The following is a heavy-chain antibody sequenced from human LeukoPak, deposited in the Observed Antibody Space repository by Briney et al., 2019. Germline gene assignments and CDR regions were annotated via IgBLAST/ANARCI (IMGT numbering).Heavy chain of an antibody. J-gene: IGHJ5*02. CDR2: IYYSGRT. V-gene: IGHV4-59*01. Sequence: SETLSLTCTASGDSFSYFYWSWIRQPPGKGLEWIGFIYYSGRTNYNPSLKSRDTISVDTTTNQFSLKLSSVPDADTPLYYCGRDLGYGVPRLANCFDPWGQGTLVTVSS. CDR1: GDSFSYFY. CDR3: GRDLGYGVPRLANCFDP. D-gene: IGHD4-17*01.